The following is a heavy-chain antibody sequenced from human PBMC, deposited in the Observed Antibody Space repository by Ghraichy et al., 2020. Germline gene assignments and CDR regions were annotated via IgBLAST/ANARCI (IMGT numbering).Heavy chain of an antibody. CDR1: GGTFSSYA. V-gene: IGHV1-69*13. CDR3: ARDGNDGLLFLSPKSDAFDI. Sequence: SVKVSCKASGGTFSSYAISWVRQAPGQGLEWMGGIIPIFGTANYAQKFQGRVTITADESTSTAYMELSSLRSEDTAVYYCARDGNDGLLFLSPKSDAFDIWGQGTMVTVSS. D-gene: IGHD2-21*02. J-gene: IGHJ3*02. CDR2: IIPIFGTA.